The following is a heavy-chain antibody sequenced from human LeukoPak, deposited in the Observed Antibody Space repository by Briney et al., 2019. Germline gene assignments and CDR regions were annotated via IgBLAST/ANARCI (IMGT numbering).Heavy chain of an antibody. D-gene: IGHD3-22*01. CDR3: ARDAHYYDSSGYSTFDY. Sequence: GASVKVSCKASGYTFTGYYMHWVRQAPGQGLEWMGWINPNSGGTNYAQKFQGWVTMTRDTSISTAYMELSRLRSDDTAVYYCARDAHYYDSSGYSTFDYWGQGTLVTVSS. V-gene: IGHV1-2*04. J-gene: IGHJ4*02. CDR1: GYTFTGYY. CDR2: INPNSGGT.